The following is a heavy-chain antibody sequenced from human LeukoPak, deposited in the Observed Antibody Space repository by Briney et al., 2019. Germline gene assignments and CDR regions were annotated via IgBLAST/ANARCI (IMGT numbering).Heavy chain of an antibody. CDR2: ISYDGSNK. V-gene: IGHV3-30-3*01. Sequence: GGSLRLSCAASGFTFSSYTIHWVRQAPGKGLEWVAVISYDGSNKYYADSVRGRLTISRDNSKNTLYLQMNSLRAEGTAVYYCARERGDSGYDPGDYYYGMDVWGQGTTVTVSS. J-gene: IGHJ6*02. CDR3: ARERGDSGYDPGDYYYGMDV. D-gene: IGHD5-12*01. CDR1: GFTFSSYT.